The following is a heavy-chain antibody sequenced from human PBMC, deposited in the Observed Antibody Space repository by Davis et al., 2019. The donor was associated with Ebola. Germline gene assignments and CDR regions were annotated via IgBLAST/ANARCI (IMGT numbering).Heavy chain of an antibody. V-gene: IGHV4-59*08. CDR2: IYYSWSI. CDR3: ARHRTTGDYGMGV. CDR1: GGSISSYY. Sequence: SETLSLTCTVPGGSISSYYWSWIRQPPGKGLEWIGYIYYSWSINYNPSLKSRVTISVDTSKNQFSLKLSSVTAEDTAVYYCARHRTTGDYGMGVWGQGTTVTVSS. D-gene: IGHD4-11*01. J-gene: IGHJ6*02.